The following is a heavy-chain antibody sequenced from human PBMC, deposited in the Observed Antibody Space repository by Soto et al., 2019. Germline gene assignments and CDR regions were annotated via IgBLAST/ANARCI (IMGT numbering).Heavy chain of an antibody. CDR1: GFTFSSYG. J-gene: IGHJ4*02. Sequence: QVQLVESGGGVVQPGRSLRLSCAASGFTFSSYGMHWVRQAPGXGLEWVAVIWYDGSNKYYADSVKGRFTISRDNSKNTLYLQMNSLRAEDTAVYYCARDGSGSGWLDYWGQGTLVTVSS. D-gene: IGHD6-19*01. V-gene: IGHV3-33*01. CDR3: ARDGSGSGWLDY. CDR2: IWYDGSNK.